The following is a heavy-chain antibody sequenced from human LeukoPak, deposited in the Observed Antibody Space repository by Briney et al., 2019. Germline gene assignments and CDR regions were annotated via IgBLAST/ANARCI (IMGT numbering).Heavy chain of an antibody. CDR3: ARGHWLDSFDY. CDR2: IKQDGSEK. J-gene: IGHJ4*02. Sequence: PGGSLRLSCASSGFTFSRYWMSWVRRAPGKGLEWVANIKQDGSEKYYVDSVKDRFTISRDNANNSLYLQMNILRAEDTAVYYCARGHWLDSFDYWGQGTLVTVSS. D-gene: IGHD6-19*01. CDR1: GFTFSRYW. V-gene: IGHV3-7*01.